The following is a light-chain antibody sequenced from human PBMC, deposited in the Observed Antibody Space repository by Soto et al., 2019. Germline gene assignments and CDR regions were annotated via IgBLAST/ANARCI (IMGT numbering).Light chain of an antibody. CDR3: QQYDDWLRLT. CDR1: KSVNIY. J-gene: IGKJ4*01. V-gene: IGKV3D-15*01. Sequence: EVVMTQFPATLSVSPGERATLSCRASKSVNIYLAWYQQKPGQAPRLLIFGATYRATGIPARFSGSGSGTEFNLTISSLQSDDFGVYFCQQYDDWLRLTFGGGTKVEIK. CDR2: GAT.